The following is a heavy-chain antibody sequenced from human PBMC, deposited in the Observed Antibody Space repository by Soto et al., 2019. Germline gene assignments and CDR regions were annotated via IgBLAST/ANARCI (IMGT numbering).Heavy chain of an antibody. CDR2: ISGSGGET. CDR3: AKEIAVAVATPPEY. CDR1: GFIYSIYA. V-gene: IGHV3-23*01. J-gene: IGHJ4*02. D-gene: IGHD5-12*01. Sequence: EVQLLQSGGGLVQPGGSLRLSCTASGFIYSIYAMSLVRQAPGKGLEWVSAISGSGGETYYADSVKGRFTIDRDNSKNTVYLQRPNLRAEDTAVYYCAKEIAVAVATPPEYWGQGTLVTVS.